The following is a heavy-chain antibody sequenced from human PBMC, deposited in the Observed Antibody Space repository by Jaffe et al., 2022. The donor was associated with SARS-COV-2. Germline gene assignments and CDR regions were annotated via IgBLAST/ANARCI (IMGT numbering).Heavy chain of an antibody. CDR3: AAGRDVLTVIDAFHV. D-gene: IGHD3-9*01. Sequence: QLQVQESGPGLVKPSETLSLTCTVSGASISSNNNYWGWIRQPPGKGLEWIGSMYYSGSTYYNPSLKSRVTISIDTSNNQVSLKLTSVTAADTAVYYCAAGRDVLTVIDAFHVWGQGTMVTVSS. CDR1: GASISSNNNY. J-gene: IGHJ3*01. CDR2: MYYSGST. V-gene: IGHV4-39*01.